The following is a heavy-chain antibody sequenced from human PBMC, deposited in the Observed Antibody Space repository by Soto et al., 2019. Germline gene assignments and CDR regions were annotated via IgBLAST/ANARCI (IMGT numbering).Heavy chain of an antibody. J-gene: IGHJ4*02. CDR3: AKVGEDGDYDGYFDY. V-gene: IGHV3-30*18. CDR1: GFTLSSFG. D-gene: IGHD4-17*01. CDR2: VSYNGFNE. Sequence: QVQLVESGGGVVQPGWSLRLSCAASGFTLSSFGMHWVRQAPGKGLEWVAVVSYNGFNENYADSVKGRFIISRDTAKNTLYLQMNSLRDEDTAVYYCAKVGEDGDYDGYFDYWGQGTLVTVSS.